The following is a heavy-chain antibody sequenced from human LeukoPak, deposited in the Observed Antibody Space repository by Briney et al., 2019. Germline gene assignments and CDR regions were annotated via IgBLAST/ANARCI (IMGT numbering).Heavy chain of an antibody. V-gene: IGHV3-74*01. D-gene: IGHD3-10*01. CDR3: ARESGYHGSGFDP. Sequence: GGSLRLSCAASGFTFSRYWMHWVSQGPGKGLVWVSRIKSDGSSTSYADSVKGRFTISRDNAKNTLYLQMNSLRDEDTAVYYCARESGYHGSGFDPWGQGTLVTVSS. J-gene: IGHJ5*02. CDR1: GFTFSRYW. CDR2: IKSDGSST.